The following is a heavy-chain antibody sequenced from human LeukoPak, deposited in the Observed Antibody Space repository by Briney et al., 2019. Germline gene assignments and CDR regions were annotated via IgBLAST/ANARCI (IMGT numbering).Heavy chain of an antibody. CDR3: ARDPYPLYGDYENYFDY. D-gene: IGHD4-17*01. CDR2: IIPILGIA. V-gene: IGHV1-69*04. J-gene: IGHJ4*02. Sequence: GASVKVSCKASGGTFSSYAISWVRQAPGQGLEWMGRIIPILGIANYAQKFQGRVTITADKSTSTAYMELSSLRSEDTAVYYCARDPYPLYGDYENYFDYWGQGTLVAVSS. CDR1: GGTFSSYA.